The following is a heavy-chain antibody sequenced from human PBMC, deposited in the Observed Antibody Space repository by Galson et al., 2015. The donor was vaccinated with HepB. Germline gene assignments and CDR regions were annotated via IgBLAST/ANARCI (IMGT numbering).Heavy chain of an antibody. J-gene: IGHJ4*02. D-gene: IGHD3-22*01. CDR1: GYPFTSYG. CDR3: ARSGHDSSPYYKQLDS. V-gene: IGHV1-18*04. Sequence: SVKVSCKASGYPFTSYGVGWVRQAPGQGLEWMGWISTYTGDRNYAQKFQGRVTMTTDTSTTTAYMELRSLRSDDTAVYYCARSGHDSSPYYKQLDSWGLGTLIIVSS. CDR2: ISTYTGDR.